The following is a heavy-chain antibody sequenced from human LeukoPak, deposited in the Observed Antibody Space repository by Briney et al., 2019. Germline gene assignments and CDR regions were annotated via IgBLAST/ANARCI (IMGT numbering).Heavy chain of an antibody. D-gene: IGHD3-16*01. V-gene: IGHV3-21*01. CDR1: GFTFSSCS. J-gene: IGHJ4*02. CDR3: AREAWGEYYFDY. Sequence: PGGSLRLSCAASGFTFSSCSMNWVRQAPGKGLEWVSSISSSSSYIYYADSVKGRFTISRDNSKNTLYLQMNSLRVEDTAVYYCAREAWGEYYFDYWGQGTLVTVSS. CDR2: ISSSSSYI.